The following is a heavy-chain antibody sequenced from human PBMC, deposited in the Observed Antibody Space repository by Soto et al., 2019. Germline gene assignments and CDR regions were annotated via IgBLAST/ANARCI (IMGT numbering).Heavy chain of an antibody. Sequence: QVQLVQSGAEVKKPGSSVKVSCKASGYTFTSYVITWLRQAPGQGLEWLGWISPYNGNTNYAQKLQGRVTITTDASTSAAYMELRSLRSDDTAVYSCARGGLGYCNGGSCPKNWVDPWGQGTLVQVAS. J-gene: IGHJ5*02. V-gene: IGHV1-18*01. CDR2: ISPYNGNT. CDR3: ARGGLGYCNGGSCPKNWVDP. D-gene: IGHD2-15*01. CDR1: GYTFTSYV.